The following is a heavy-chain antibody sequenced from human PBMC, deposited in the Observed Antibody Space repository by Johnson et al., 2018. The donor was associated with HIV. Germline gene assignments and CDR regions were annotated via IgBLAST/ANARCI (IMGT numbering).Heavy chain of an antibody. CDR1: GFTFSTNW. CDR3: VRDDYAFHI. V-gene: IGHV3-74*03. J-gene: IGHJ3*02. Sequence: VQLVESGGDLVQPGGSLRLSCVGSGFTFSTNWMHWVRQAPGKGLVWVSRINSDGSSTTYADSVKGRFTISRDNAKNTLYLEMKSLRADDTAVYYCVRDDYAFHIWGQGTVVTVSS. CDR2: INSDGSST. D-gene: IGHD2-21*02.